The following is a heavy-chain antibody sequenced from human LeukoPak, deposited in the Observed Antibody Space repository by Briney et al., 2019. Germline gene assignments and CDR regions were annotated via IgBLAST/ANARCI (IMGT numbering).Heavy chain of an antibody. J-gene: IGHJ4*02. CDR2: IYYSGST. V-gene: IGHV4-39*01. Sequence: PSETLSLTCTVSGGSISTSNYYWGWIRQPPGKGLEWIGSIYYSGSTYYNPSLKSRVTISVDTSKNQFSLKLSSVTAADTAVYYCASLYYYDSSGYYSAFDYWGQGTLVTVSS. D-gene: IGHD3-22*01. CDR3: ASLYYYDSSGYYSAFDY. CDR1: GGSISTSNYY.